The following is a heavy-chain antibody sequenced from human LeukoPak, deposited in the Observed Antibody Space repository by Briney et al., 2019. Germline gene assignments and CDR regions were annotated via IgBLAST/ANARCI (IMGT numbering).Heavy chain of an antibody. J-gene: IGHJ4*02. CDR3: ARTVVVVPAATDWELERHYYFDY. D-gene: IGHD2-2*01. V-gene: IGHV3-7*03. CDR1: GNYW. Sequence: GGSLRLSCAASGNYWMHWVRQAPGKGLEWVANIKQDGSEKYYVDSVKGRFTISRDNAKNSLYLQMNSLRAEDTAVYYCARTVVVVPAATDWELERHYYFDYWGQGTLVTVSS. CDR2: IKQDGSEK.